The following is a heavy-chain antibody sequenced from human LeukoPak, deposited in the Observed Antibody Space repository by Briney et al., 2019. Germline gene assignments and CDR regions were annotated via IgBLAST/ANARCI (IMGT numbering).Heavy chain of an antibody. CDR1: GVSLISYY. V-gene: IGHV4-4*09. CDR2: LYTSANP. J-gene: IGHJ5*02. D-gene: IGHD3-3*01. CDR3: ARHTRYEIAYSYFWSGYPYNRFVP. Sequence: PEPLSFSSTLPGVSLISYYWSSIRHSLRNGLPPLGHLYTSANPPYIPTLKSRVTISLHPSKNQFSLKLSSVSAADSAVYYSARHTRYEIAYSYFWSGYPYNRFVPWGQGTLVTVSS.